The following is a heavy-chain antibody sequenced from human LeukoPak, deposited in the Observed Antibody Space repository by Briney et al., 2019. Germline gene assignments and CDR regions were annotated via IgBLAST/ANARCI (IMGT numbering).Heavy chain of an antibody. Sequence: GGSLRLSCAASGFTFSSYEMNWVRQAPGKGLEWVSYISGSGSTIYYADSVQGRFTISRDNAKNSLYLQMNSLRAEDTAVYYCARDPQYSYAHSDYWGQGALVTVSS. CDR1: GFTFSSYE. CDR2: ISGSGSTI. J-gene: IGHJ4*02. CDR3: ARDPQYSYAHSDY. V-gene: IGHV3-48*03. D-gene: IGHD5-18*01.